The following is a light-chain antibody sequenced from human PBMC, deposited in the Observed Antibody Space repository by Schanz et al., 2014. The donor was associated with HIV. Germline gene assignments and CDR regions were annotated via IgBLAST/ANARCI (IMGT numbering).Light chain of an antibody. CDR2: DVT. CDR3: NSYTSSSTLYV. V-gene: IGLV2-14*03. CDR1: SSDIG. J-gene: IGLJ1*01. Sequence: QSALTQPPSASGSPGQSVAISCTGASSDIGVSWYQQYPGNAPKLMIYDVTNRPSGVSNRFSGSKSGNTASLTISGLQAEDEADYYCNSYTSSSTLYVFGTGTKLTVL.